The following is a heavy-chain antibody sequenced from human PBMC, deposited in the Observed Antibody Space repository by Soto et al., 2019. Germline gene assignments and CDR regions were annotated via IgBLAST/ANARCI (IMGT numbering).Heavy chain of an antibody. V-gene: IGHV3-15*01. Sequence: EVQLVESGGGLVKPGGSLRLSCAASGFTFSNAWMSWVRQAPGKGLEWIGRIKRKTDGGTTDYAAPVTGRCTISRADSKSRLYLQMNSLKTEDTAVYYSTPAATTVTTIDYWGQGTLVTVSS. J-gene: IGHJ4*02. CDR3: TPAATTVTTIDY. D-gene: IGHD4-17*01. CDR2: IKRKTDGGTT. CDR1: GFTFSNAW.